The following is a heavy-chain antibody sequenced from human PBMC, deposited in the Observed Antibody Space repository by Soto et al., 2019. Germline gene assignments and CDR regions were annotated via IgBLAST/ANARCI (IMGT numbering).Heavy chain of an antibody. CDR3: AKARYDYGDYVEDY. D-gene: IGHD4-17*01. Sequence: PXGSLILSCAAAGFTFSSYAMSWVRQAPGKGLEWVSAISGSGGSTYYADSVKGRFTISRDNSKNTLYLQMNSLRAEDTAVYYCAKARYDYGDYVEDYWGQGNLVTVSS. V-gene: IGHV3-23*01. CDR2: ISGSGGST. CDR1: GFTFSSYA. J-gene: IGHJ4*02.